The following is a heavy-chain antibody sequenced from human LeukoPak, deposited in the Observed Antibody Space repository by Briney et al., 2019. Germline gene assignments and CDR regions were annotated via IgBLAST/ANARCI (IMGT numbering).Heavy chain of an antibody. D-gene: IGHD3-3*01. CDR1: GYTFTGYY. V-gene: IGHV1-2*02. CDR2: INPNSGGT. CDR3: AGGGGRVTIFGVADFDY. J-gene: IGHJ4*02. Sequence: ASVKVSCKASGYTFTGYYMHWVRQAPAQGLEWMGWINPNSGGTNYAQKFQGRVTMTRDTSISTAYMELSRLRSDDTAVYYCAGGGGRVTIFGVADFDYWGQETLVTVSS.